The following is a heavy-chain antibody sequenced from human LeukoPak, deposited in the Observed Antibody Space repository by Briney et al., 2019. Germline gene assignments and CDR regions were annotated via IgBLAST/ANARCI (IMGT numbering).Heavy chain of an antibody. CDR2: INPNSGGT. CDR1: GYTFTGYY. CDR3: AREGTTGNWFDP. V-gene: IGHV1-2*04. D-gene: IGHD1-7*01. Sequence: ASVKVSCTASGYTFTGYYMHWVRQAPGQGLEWMGWINPNSGGTNYAQKFQGWVTMTRDTSISTAYMELSRLRSDDTAVYYCAREGTTGNWFDPWGQGTLVTVSS. J-gene: IGHJ5*02.